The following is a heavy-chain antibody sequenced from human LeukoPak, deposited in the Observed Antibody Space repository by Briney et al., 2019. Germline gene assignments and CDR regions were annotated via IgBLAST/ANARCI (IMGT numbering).Heavy chain of an antibody. Sequence: ASVKVSCKASGYTFTSYAISWVRQAPGQGLEWMGGIIPIFGTANYAQKFQGRVTITADESTSTAYMELSSLRSEDTAVYYCARGPRRDGYNRFDYWGQGTLVTVSS. V-gene: IGHV1-69*01. J-gene: IGHJ4*02. D-gene: IGHD5-24*01. CDR1: GYTFTSYA. CDR2: IIPIFGTA. CDR3: ARGPRRDGYNRFDY.